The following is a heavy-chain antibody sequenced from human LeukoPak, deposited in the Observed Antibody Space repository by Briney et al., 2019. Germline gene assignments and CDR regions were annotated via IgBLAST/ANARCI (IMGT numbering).Heavy chain of an antibody. J-gene: IGHJ4*02. D-gene: IGHD1-26*01. CDR3: ARPVEVGATTGFDY. Sequence: PSETLSLTCTVSGGSVSSGSYYWSWIRQPPGKGLEWIGYIYYSGSTNYNPSLKSRVTISVDTSKNQFSLKLSSVTAADTAVYYCARPVEVGATTGFDYWGQGTLVTVSS. V-gene: IGHV4-61*01. CDR2: IYYSGST. CDR1: GGSVSSGSYY.